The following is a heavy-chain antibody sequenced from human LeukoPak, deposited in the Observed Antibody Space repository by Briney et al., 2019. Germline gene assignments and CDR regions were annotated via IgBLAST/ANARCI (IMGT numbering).Heavy chain of an antibody. CDR1: GYSISSGYY. V-gene: IGHV4-38-2*02. J-gene: IGHJ6*03. D-gene: IGHD1-1*01. CDR3: ARVLTTGTTDYYYYMDV. Sequence: PSETLSLTCTVSGYSISSGYYWGWIRQPPGKGLEWIGSIYHSGSTYYNPSLKSRVTISADTSKNQLSLKLSSVTAADTAVYYCARVLTTGTTDYYYYMDVWGKGTTVTVSS. CDR2: IYHSGST.